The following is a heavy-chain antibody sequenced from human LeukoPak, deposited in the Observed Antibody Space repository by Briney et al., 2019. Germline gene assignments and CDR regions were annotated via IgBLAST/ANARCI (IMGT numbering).Heavy chain of an antibody. CDR2: IKQDGSEK. V-gene: IGHV3-7*01. J-gene: IGHJ5*02. Sequence: GGSLRLSCAASGFTFSSYWMSWVRQAPGKGLEWVANIKQDGSEKYYVDSVKGRFTISRDNAKNSLYLQMNSLRAEDTAVYYCARDLGSAYCGGDCYSNWFDPWGQGTLVTVSS. CDR1: GFTFSSYW. CDR3: ARDLGSAYCGGDCYSNWFDP. D-gene: IGHD2-21*02.